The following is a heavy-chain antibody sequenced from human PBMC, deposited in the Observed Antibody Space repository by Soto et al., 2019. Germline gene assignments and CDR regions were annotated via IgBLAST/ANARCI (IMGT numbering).Heavy chain of an antibody. CDR2: IYYSGST. J-gene: IGHJ3*02. D-gene: IGHD3-16*02. CDR3: ARDRRYDYIWGSYPVAFDI. Sequence: SETLSLTCTVSGGPISSYYWSRIRQPPGKGLEWIGYIYYSGSTNYNPSLKSRVTISVDTSKNQFSLKLSSVTAADTAVYYCARDRRYDYIWGSYPVAFDIWGQGTMVTVSS. V-gene: IGHV4-59*01. CDR1: GGPISSYY.